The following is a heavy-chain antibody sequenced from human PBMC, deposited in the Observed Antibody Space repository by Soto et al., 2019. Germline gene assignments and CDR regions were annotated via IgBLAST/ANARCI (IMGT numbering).Heavy chain of an antibody. CDR2: ISSSSSTI. D-gene: IGHD4-4*01. J-gene: IGHJ6*02. CDR3: ARAGDDYSNYYYYYGMDV. V-gene: IGHV3-48*02. CDR1: GFTFSSYS. Sequence: GGSLRLSCAASGFTFSSYSMNWVRQAPGKGLEWVSYISSSSSTIYYADSVKGRFTISRDNAKNSLYLQMNSLRDEDTAVYYCARAGDDYSNYYYYYGMDVWGQGTLVTVSS.